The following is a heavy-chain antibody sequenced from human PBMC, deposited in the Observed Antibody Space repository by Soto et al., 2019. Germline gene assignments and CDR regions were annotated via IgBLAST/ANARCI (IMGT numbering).Heavy chain of an antibody. V-gene: IGHV1-18*01. CDR1: GYTFTSYG. CDR3: ARDRTVTTTSPMDV. CDR2: ISAYNGNT. J-gene: IGHJ6*03. Sequence: VSVKVSCKASGYTFTSYGICWVRQAPGQGLEWMGWISAYNGNTNYAQKLQGRVTMTTDTSTSTAYMELRSLRSDDTAVYYCARDRTVTTTSPMDVWGKGTTVTVSS. D-gene: IGHD4-17*01.